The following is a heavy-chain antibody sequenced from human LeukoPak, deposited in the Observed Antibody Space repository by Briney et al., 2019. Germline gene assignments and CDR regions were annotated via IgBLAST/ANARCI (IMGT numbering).Heavy chain of an antibody. D-gene: IGHD6-19*01. CDR2: MYHSGST. J-gene: IGHJ6*03. V-gene: IGHV4-38-2*02. CDR3: ARIRGYGSDFYYYYMDV. CDR1: GYSISSGFY. Sequence: PSETLSLTCTVSGYSISSGFYWGWIRQPPGKGLEWIGSMYHSGSTYYNPSLKSRVTISVDKSKNQFSLKLSSVTAADTAVYYCARIRGYGSDFYYYYMDVWGKGTTVTVSS.